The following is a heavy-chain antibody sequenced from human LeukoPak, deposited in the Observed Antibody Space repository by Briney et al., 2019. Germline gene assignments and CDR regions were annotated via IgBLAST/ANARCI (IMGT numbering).Heavy chain of an antibody. CDR1: GGSISSGGYY. V-gene: IGHV4-31*03. CDR2: IYYSGST. Sequence: SETLSDTCTVSGGSISSGGYYWSWIRQHPGKGLEWIGYIYYSGSTYYNPSLKSRVTISVDTSKNQFSLKLSSVTAADTAVYYCARDPGLRESYYYYGMDVWGQXTTXTVSS. J-gene: IGHJ6*02. CDR3: ARDPGLRESYYYYGMDV.